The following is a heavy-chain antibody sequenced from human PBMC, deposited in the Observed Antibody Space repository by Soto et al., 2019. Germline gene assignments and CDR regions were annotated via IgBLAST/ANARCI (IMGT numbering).Heavy chain of an antibody. Sequence: EVQLVESGGGLVQPGGSLRLSCAASGFTFSSYLMYWVRQAPGKGLENVATISDNGDSTYYANSVKGRFTISRDNSKNTLYLQMGSLSADDMAVYYCACRGGPWGQGTLVTVSS. CDR1: GFTFSSYL. V-gene: IGHV3-64*01. CDR2: ISDNGDST. CDR3: ACRGGP. J-gene: IGHJ5*02.